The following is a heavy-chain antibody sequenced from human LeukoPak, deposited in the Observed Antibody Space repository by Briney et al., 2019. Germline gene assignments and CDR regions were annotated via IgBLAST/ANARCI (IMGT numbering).Heavy chain of an antibody. CDR3: AKVDDSGICPEY. CDR1: GFTFSTYG. V-gene: IGHV3-33*06. J-gene: IGHJ4*02. CDR2: IWYDGSNK. Sequence: GGSLRLSCAASGFTFSTYGMHWVRQAPGKGLEWVAVIWYDGSNKYYADSVKGRFTVSRDNSKNTPYLQLNSLRAEDTAVYYCAKVDDSGICPEYWGQGTLVTVSS. D-gene: IGHD3-22*01.